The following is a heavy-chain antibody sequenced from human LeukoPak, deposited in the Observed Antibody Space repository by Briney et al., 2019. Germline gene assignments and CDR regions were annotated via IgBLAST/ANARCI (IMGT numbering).Heavy chain of an antibody. CDR1: GYTFTSYD. J-gene: IGHJ3*02. V-gene: IGHV1-69*13. Sequence: SVKVSCKASGYTFTSYDINWVRQAPGQGLEWMGGIIPIFGTANYAQKFQGRVTITADESTSTAYMELSSLRSEDTAVYYCARGHREWALGVSYSGDAFDIWGQGTMVTVSS. D-gene: IGHD1-26*01. CDR3: ARGHREWALGVSYSGDAFDI. CDR2: IIPIFGTA.